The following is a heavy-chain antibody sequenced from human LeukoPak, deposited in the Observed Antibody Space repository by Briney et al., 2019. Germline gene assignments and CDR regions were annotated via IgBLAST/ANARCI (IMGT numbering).Heavy chain of an antibody. CDR2: IYPGDSET. V-gene: IGHV5-51*01. D-gene: IGHD4-17*01. Sequence: GESLKISCKSSGYSFINYWVGWVRQMPGKGLEWMGNIYPGDSETRYSPSFQGQVTISVDKSISTAYLQWSSLKASDTAMYYCARHWGHYGDYGGFDSWGQGTLVTVSS. J-gene: IGHJ4*02. CDR1: GYSFINYW. CDR3: ARHWGHYGDYGGFDS.